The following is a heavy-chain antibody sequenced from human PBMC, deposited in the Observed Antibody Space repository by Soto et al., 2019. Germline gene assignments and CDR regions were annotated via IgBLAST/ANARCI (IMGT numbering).Heavy chain of an antibody. CDR3: AREGTVATRYYYYMDV. J-gene: IGHJ6*03. D-gene: IGHD4-17*01. V-gene: IGHV3-48*01. CDR2: ITSSGSTK. CDR1: GFNLGDYN. Sequence: SGGSLRLSCAASGFNLGDYNMKWVRQAPGKGLECISYITSSGSTKYYADSVKGRFTISRDNAKDSLYLQMNSLRVEDTAVYFCAREGTVATRYYYYMDVWGKGTPVTVSS.